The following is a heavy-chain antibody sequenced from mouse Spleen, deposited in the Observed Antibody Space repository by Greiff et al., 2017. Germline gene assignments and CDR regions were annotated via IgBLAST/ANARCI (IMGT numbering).Heavy chain of an antibody. CDR1: GFTFSSYA. V-gene: IGHV5-4*01. CDR3: ARDQYYGSSYDFDY. Sequence: EVQRVESGGGLVKPGGSLKLSCAASGFTFSSYAMSWVRQTPEKRLEWVATISDGGSYTYYPDNVKGRFTISRDNAKNNLYLQMSHLKSEDTAMYYCARDQYYGSSYDFDYWGQGTTLTVSS. D-gene: IGHD1-1*01. J-gene: IGHJ2*01. CDR2: ISDGGSYT.